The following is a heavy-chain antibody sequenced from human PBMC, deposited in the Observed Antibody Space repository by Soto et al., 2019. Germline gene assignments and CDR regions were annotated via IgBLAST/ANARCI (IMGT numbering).Heavy chain of an antibody. D-gene: IGHD2-2*01. CDR3: AKERYCSSTSYHYYYYYGMDV. V-gene: IGHV3-23*01. CDR2: ISGSGGST. CDR1: GFTFSSYA. J-gene: IGHJ6*02. Sequence: EVQLLESGGGLVQPGGSLRLSCAASGFTFSSYAMSWVRQAPGKGLEWVSAISGSGGSTYYADSVKGRFTISRDNSKNTLYLQMNSLRAEDKAVYYCAKERYCSSTSYHYYYYYGMDVWGQGTTVTVSS.